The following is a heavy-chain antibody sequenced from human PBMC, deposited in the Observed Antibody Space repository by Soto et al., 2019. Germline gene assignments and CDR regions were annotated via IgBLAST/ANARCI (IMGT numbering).Heavy chain of an antibody. J-gene: IGHJ3*02. Sequence: GESLKISCAASGFTFSSYAMSWVRQAPGKGLEWVSAISGSGGSTYYADSVKGRFTISRDNSKNTLYLQMNSLRAEDTAVYYCTAYNWNDGRPPVAFDIWGQGTMVTVSS. CDR1: GFTFSSYA. V-gene: IGHV3-23*01. CDR2: ISGSGGST. CDR3: TAYNWNDGRPPVAFDI. D-gene: IGHD1-20*01.